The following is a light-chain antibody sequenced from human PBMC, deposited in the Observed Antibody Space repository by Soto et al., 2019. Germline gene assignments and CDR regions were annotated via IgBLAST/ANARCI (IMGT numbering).Light chain of an antibody. Sequence: QSALTQPASVSGSPGQSITISCTGTSSDVGGYKYVSWYQQHPDKAPKLIIFEVSNRPSGISSRFSGSKSGNTASLTISGLQAEDEADYYCASYTSSSTLIFGGGTKLTVL. V-gene: IGLV2-14*01. CDR3: ASYTSSSTLI. CDR1: SSDVGGYKY. CDR2: EVS. J-gene: IGLJ2*01.